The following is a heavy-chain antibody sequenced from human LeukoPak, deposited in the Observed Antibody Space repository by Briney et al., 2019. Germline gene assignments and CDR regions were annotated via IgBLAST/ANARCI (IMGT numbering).Heavy chain of an antibody. J-gene: IGHJ4*02. Sequence: GGSLRLSCAASGFTFTSNAMNWVRQAPGKGLEWVSGISGSGGSTYYADSVKGRFTISRDNDKNTLYLQMDSLRVEDTATYYCARRFRDWGRGILVTVSS. CDR3: ARRFRD. V-gene: IGHV3-23*01. CDR1: GFTFTSNA. CDR2: ISGSGGST.